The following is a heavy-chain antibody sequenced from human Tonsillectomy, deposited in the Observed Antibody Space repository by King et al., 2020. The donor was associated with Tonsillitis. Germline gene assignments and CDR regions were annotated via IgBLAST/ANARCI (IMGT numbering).Heavy chain of an antibody. CDR3: ASVKMATAGYSYGMDV. V-gene: IGHV3-53*01. CDR1: GFSVSRNY. Sequence: VQLVESGGGLIQPGGSLRLSCAASGFSVSRNYMNWVRQAPGKGLEWVSVIYSGGRTYYADSVKGRFTISRDNSKTTVFLQMNSLRAEDTAVYYCASVKMATAGYSYGMDVWGQGTTVTVSS. J-gene: IGHJ6*02. CDR2: IYSGGRT. D-gene: IGHD5-24*01.